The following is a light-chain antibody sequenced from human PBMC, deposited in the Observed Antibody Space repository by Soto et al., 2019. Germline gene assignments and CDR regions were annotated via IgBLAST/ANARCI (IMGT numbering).Light chain of an antibody. CDR1: QSISRN. J-gene: IGKJ1*01. CDR3: QQYNDWPPWT. Sequence: DIQLTQSPSSLSPSVGDRITLSCRASQSISRNLNWYQQMPGKAPSLLIYAARDLQSGVPGRFSGSGSGTEFNLTISSLQPEDLAVYYCQQYNDWPPWTFGQGTKVEIK. CDR2: AAR. V-gene: IGKV1-39*01.